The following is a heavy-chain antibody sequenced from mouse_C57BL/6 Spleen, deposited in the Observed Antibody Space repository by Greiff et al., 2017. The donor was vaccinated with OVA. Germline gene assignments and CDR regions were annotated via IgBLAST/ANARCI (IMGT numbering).Heavy chain of an antibody. Sequence: EVKLVESGEGLVKPGGSLKLSCAASGFTFSSYAMSWVRQTPEKRLEWVAYISSGGDYIYYADTVKGRFTISRDNARNTLYLQMSSLKSEDTAMYYCTRNYYGSSTDYFDYWGQGTTLTVSS. CDR2: ISSGGDYI. V-gene: IGHV5-9-1*02. D-gene: IGHD1-1*01. CDR3: TRNYYGSSTDYFDY. CDR1: GFTFSSYA. J-gene: IGHJ2*01.